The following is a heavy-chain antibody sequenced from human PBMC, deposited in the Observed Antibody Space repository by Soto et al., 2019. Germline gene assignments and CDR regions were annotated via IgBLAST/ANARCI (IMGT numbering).Heavy chain of an antibody. Sequence: GASVKVSCKASGYTFTSYGISWVRQAPGQGLDWMGWICAYNGNTKYAQDLQGRVTMTTDTSTSTAYMELRSLRSDDTAVYYCARFSGGSYNTYYFYYGMDVWGQGTTVTVSS. CDR2: ICAYNGNT. CDR1: GYTFTSYG. J-gene: IGHJ6*02. CDR3: ARFSGGSYNTYYFYYGMDV. V-gene: IGHV1-18*01. D-gene: IGHD2-15*01.